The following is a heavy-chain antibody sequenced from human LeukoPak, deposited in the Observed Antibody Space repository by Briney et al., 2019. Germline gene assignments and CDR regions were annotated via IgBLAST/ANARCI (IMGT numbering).Heavy chain of an antibody. J-gene: IGHJ4*02. D-gene: IGHD6-6*01. Sequence: GGSLRLSCAASGFTFSSYGMHGVRQAPAKGLAWVAVIWCDGSNKYLAGPGKGRFTICRDNSKNTLYLQMNSLRAEDTAVYYWARYPGGGARPTYFDYWGQGTLVTVSS. V-gene: IGHV3-33*01. CDR3: ARYPGGGARPTYFDY. CDR2: IWCDGSNK. CDR1: GFTFSSYG.